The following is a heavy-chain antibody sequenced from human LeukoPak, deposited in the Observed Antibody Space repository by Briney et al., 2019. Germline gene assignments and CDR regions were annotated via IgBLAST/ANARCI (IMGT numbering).Heavy chain of an antibody. J-gene: IGHJ4*02. V-gene: IGHV3-23*01. CDR3: AKEAQYYYDSSGYYYFDY. CDR2: ISGSGCCT. D-gene: IGHD3-22*01. Sequence: PGGSLRLSCAASGFTFSSYAMSWVRQAPGKGLEWVSAISGSGCCTYYAASVKGRFTISRDNSKNTLYLQMNSLRAEDTAVYYCAKEAQYYYDSSGYYYFDYWGQGTLVTVSS. CDR1: GFTFSSYA.